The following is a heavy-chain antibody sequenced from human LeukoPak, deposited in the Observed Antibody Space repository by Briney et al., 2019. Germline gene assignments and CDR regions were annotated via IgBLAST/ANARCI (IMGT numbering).Heavy chain of an antibody. J-gene: IGHJ4*02. CDR1: GGSISSYY. V-gene: IGHV4-59*08. CDR2: IYYSGST. D-gene: IGHD6-19*01. CDR3: ARLHSSAWVGY. Sequence: SETLSLTCTVSGGSISSYYWSWIRQPPGKGLEWIGYIYYSGSTNYNPSLKSRVTISVDTSKNQFSLKLSSVTAADTAVYYCARLHSSAWVGYWGQGILVTVSS.